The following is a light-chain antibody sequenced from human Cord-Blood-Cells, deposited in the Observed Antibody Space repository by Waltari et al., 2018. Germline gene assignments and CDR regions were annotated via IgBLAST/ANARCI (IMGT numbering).Light chain of an antibody. Sequence: QSALTQPASVPGSPGQSITIPCTGTSSDVGGYNYVSWYQQHPGKAPQLMIYDVSNRPSGVSNRFSGSKSGNTASLTISGLQAEDEADYYCSSYTSSSHVFGTGTKVTVL. CDR1: SSDVGGYNY. CDR2: DVS. J-gene: IGLJ1*01. V-gene: IGLV2-14*01. CDR3: SSYTSSSHV.